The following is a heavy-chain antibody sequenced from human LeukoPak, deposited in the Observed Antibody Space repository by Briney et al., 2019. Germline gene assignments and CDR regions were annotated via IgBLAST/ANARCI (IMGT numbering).Heavy chain of an antibody. CDR3: ARQYCSGGSCYLDY. Sequence: SETLSLTCAVYGGSFSGYYWGWIRQPPGKGLEWIGSIYHSGSTYYNPSLKSRVIISLDTSKNQFSLKLNSVTAADTAVYYCARQYCSGGSCYLDYWGQGTLVTVSS. D-gene: IGHD2-15*01. CDR1: GGSFSGYY. J-gene: IGHJ4*02. CDR2: IYHSGST. V-gene: IGHV4-38-2*01.